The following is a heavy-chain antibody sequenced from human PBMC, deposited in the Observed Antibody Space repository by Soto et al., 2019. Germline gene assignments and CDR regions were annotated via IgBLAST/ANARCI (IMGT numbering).Heavy chain of an antibody. Sequence: QVQLVESGGGLVKPGGSLRLSCAASGFTFSDYYMSWIRQAPGKGLEWVSYISSSGSTIYYADSVKGRFTISRDNAKNSLYLQMNSLRAEDTDVYYCARRDGNSYESSGYYDYYYGMDVWGQGTTVTVSS. CDR2: ISSSGSTI. CDR3: ARRDGNSYESSGYYDYYYGMDV. CDR1: GFTFSDYY. D-gene: IGHD3-22*01. V-gene: IGHV3-11*01. J-gene: IGHJ6*02.